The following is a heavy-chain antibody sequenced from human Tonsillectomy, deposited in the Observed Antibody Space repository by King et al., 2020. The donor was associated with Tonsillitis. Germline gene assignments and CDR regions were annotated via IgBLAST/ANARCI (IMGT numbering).Heavy chain of an antibody. D-gene: IGHD7-27*01. V-gene: IGHV3-30-3*01. CDR2: ISYDGSRK. Sequence: VQLVESGGGVVQPGRSLRLSCAASGFTFSDYAIQWVRQAPGKGLEWVAVISYDGSRKYYADSVKGRFTISRDNSKNTLYVQMNSLRAEDTAVYYCARDGELGKDGFDIWGQGTMVTVSS. CDR3: ARDGELGKDGFDI. CDR1: GFTFSDYA. J-gene: IGHJ3*02.